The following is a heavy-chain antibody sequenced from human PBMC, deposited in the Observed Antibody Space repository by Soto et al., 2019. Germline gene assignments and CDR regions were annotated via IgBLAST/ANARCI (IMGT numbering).Heavy chain of an antibody. CDR1: GFIFSSYW. V-gene: IGHV3-23*01. CDR2: ISGSGAST. Sequence: GGSLRLSCSASGFIFSSYWISWLRQAPGKGLEWVSGISGSGASTYDADSVKGRFTISRDNSKHTLYLQMNSLRAEDTATYYCARASYYYNTSALRAWFDPWGQGTLVTVSS. D-gene: IGHD3-22*01. J-gene: IGHJ5*02. CDR3: ARASYYYNTSALRAWFDP.